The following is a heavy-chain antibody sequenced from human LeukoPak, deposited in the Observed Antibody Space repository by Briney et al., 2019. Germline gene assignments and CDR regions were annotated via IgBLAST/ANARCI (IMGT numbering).Heavy chain of an antibody. D-gene: IGHD5-18*01. V-gene: IGHV3-48*03. CDR2: ISSSGSTI. Sequence: GGSLRLSCAASGFTFSSYEMNWVRQAPGKGLEWVSYISSSGSTIYYADSVKGRFTTSRDNAKNSLYLQMNSLRAEDTAVYYCARKYSYGYFDYWGQGTLVTVSS. J-gene: IGHJ4*02. CDR1: GFTFSSYE. CDR3: ARKYSYGYFDY.